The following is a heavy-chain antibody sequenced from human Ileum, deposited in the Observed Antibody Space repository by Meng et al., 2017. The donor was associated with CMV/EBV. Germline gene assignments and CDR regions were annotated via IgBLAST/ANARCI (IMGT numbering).Heavy chain of an antibody. Sequence: LKQWGEGLLKPSETLSLWCAFYGGSFSEYHWSWIRQPPGKGLEWIGEINHGGSSNYNPSLKSRVTISVDRSRNQVSLKLTSVTAADTAVYYCARASPQRRFLSYWGQGTLVTVSS. V-gene: IGHV4-34*01. CDR2: INHGGSS. J-gene: IGHJ4*02. CDR3: ARASPQRRFLSY. D-gene: IGHD3-3*01. CDR1: GGSFSEYH.